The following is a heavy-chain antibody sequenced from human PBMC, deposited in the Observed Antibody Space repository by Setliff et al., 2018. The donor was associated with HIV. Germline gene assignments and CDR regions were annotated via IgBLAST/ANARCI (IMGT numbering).Heavy chain of an antibody. Sequence: ASVKVSCKASGYTFTSYAMHWVRQAPGQRLEWMGWINAGNGNTKYSQKFQGRVTITRDTSTNTAFMELSSLRSDDTAIYYCARDLFRWAAAGPNYFDSWGQGTLVTVSS. CDR3: ARDLFRWAAAGPNYFDS. CDR1: GYTFTSYA. J-gene: IGHJ4*02. V-gene: IGHV1-3*01. D-gene: IGHD6-13*01. CDR2: INAGNGNT.